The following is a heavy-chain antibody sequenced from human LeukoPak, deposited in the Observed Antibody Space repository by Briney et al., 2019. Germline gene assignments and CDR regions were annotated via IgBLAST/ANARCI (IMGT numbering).Heavy chain of an antibody. CDR1: GGTFSSYS. CDR3: ARDRNYDYGGNSFDY. J-gene: IGHJ4*02. Sequence: VKVSCKASGGTFSSYSISWVRQAPGQGLEWMGRIIPILGIANYAQKFQGRVTITADKSTSTAYMELSSLRSEDTAVYYCARDRNYDYGGNSFDYWGQGTLVTVSS. CDR2: IIPILGIA. D-gene: IGHD4-17*01. V-gene: IGHV1-69*10.